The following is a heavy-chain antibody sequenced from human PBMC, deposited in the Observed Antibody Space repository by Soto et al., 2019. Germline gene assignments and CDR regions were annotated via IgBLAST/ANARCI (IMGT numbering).Heavy chain of an antibody. V-gene: IGHV3-21*01. CDR3: ARVEYYDFWSGYYTGESHGMDV. J-gene: IGHJ6*02. CDR2: ISSSSSYI. Sequence: GGSLRLSCAASGFTFSSYSMNWVRQAPGKGLEWVSSISSSSSYIYYADSVKGRFTISRDNAKNSLYLQMNSLRAEDTAVYYCARVEYYDFWSGYYTGESHGMDVWGQGTTVTVSS. CDR1: GFTFSSYS. D-gene: IGHD3-3*01.